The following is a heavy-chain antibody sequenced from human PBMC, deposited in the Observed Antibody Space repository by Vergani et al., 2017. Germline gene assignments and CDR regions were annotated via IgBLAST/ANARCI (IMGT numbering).Heavy chain of an antibody. Sequence: QVQLQESGPGLVKPSETLSLTCAVSGYSISGGYYWGWIRQSPGKGLEWIGTLYHSGTTYYSPSLKSRVTIFLDTSKSQFSLKVTSVTAADTAVYYCARQKDYYMDVWGKGATVTVS. J-gene: IGHJ6*03. V-gene: IGHV4-38-2*01. CDR2: LYHSGTT. CDR1: GYSISGGYY. CDR3: ARQKDYYMDV.